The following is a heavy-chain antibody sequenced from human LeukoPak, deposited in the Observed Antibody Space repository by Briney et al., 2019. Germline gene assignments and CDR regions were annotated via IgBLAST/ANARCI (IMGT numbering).Heavy chain of an antibody. CDR1: GFTFSSYG. CDR2: ISGSGGST. J-gene: IGHJ5*02. V-gene: IGHV3-23*01. Sequence: GGTLRLSCAASGFTFSSYGMSWVRQAPGKGLEWVSAISGSGGSTYYADSVKGRFTISRDNSKNTLYLQMNTLRAEDTAVFYCARGDKQLVFNRNKGGFDPWGQGTLVTVFS. CDR3: ARGDKQLVFNRNKGGFDP. D-gene: IGHD6-13*01.